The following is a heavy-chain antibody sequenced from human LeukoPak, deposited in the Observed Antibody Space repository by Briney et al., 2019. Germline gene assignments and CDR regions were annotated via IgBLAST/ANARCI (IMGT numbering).Heavy chain of an antibody. Sequence: SETLSLTCTLSGGFITSYYWTWIRQPPGKELEWIGYIYYSGSTNYNPSLKSRVTISVDTSKTQFSLKLTSVTAADTAVYYCARVHYGLRSGIDPWGQGTLVTVSS. J-gene: IGHJ5*02. CDR2: IYYSGST. V-gene: IGHV4-59*01. D-gene: IGHD3-10*01. CDR3: ARVHYGLRSGIDP. CDR1: GGFITSYY.